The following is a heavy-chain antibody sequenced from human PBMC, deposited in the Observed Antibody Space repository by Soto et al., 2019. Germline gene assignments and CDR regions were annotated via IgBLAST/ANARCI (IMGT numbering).Heavy chain of an antibody. CDR1: GYTFTGYY. V-gene: IGHV1-2*04. Sequence: ASVKVSCKASGYTFTGYYMHWVRQAPGQGLEWMGWINPNSGGTNYAQKFQGWVTMTRDTSISTAYMELSRLRSDDTAVYYCARGGSFSSADASYIYGMAVWGQGTTVTVSS. CDR2: INPNSGGT. D-gene: IGHD3-10*01. CDR3: ARGGSFSSADASYIYGMAV. J-gene: IGHJ6*02.